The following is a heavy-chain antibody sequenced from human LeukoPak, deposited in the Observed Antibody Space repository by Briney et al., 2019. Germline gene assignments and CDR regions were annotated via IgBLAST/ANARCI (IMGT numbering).Heavy chain of an antibody. J-gene: IGHJ4*02. Sequence: PGGSLRLSCAVSGFTFSSYWMSWFRQAPGKGLEWVANINQDGSQKFSVDSVKGRFTISRDNAKNSLSLQMSSLRVEDTAVYYCARDWFDGDYDRFDYWGQGTLVTVSS. CDR2: INQDGSQK. D-gene: IGHD4-17*01. V-gene: IGHV3-7*03. CDR1: GFTFSSYW. CDR3: ARDWFDGDYDRFDY.